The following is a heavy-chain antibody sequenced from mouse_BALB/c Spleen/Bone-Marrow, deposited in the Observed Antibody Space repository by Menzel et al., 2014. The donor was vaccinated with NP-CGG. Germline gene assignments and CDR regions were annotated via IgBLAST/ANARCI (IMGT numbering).Heavy chain of an antibody. V-gene: IGHV1-4*02. J-gene: IGHJ3*01. CDR2: INPSSGYT. CDR1: GYTFSSYT. CDR3: ARLNYGNPFAY. Sequence: QVQLQQSAAELARPGASVKMSCKASGYTFSSYTMHWIKQRPGQGLEWIGYINPSSGYTDYNQRFKDKTTLTAGKSSTTAYMQLSSLTYEDSAVYFCARLNYGNPFAYWGQGTLVTVSA. D-gene: IGHD2-1*01.